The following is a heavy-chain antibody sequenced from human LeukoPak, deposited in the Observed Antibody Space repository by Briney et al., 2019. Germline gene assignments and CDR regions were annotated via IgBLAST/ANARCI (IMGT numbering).Heavy chain of an antibody. V-gene: IGHV4-4*07. Sequence: PSEALSLTCTVSGGSISSYYWSWIRQPAGKGLEWIGRIYTSGSTNYNPSLKSRVSMSVDTSKNQFSLKLSSVTAADTAVYYCARDGRSSSSFDYWGQGTLVTVSS. D-gene: IGHD6-6*01. CDR2: IYTSGST. CDR1: GGSISSYY. J-gene: IGHJ4*02. CDR3: ARDGRSSSSFDY.